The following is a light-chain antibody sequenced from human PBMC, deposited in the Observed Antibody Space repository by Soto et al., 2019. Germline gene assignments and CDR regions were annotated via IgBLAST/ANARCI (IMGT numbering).Light chain of an antibody. CDR3: QQSSDRVS. Sequence: DIQMTHSPSSLSASVGDRVTITCQASQDINNYVNWYQQKPGKAPKLLIFDASTLKTGVPSRFSGGGSGTDFTFSISSLHPEDIATYYCQQSSDRVSFGQGTRLDIX. CDR2: DAS. J-gene: IGKJ5*01. V-gene: IGKV1-33*01. CDR1: QDINNY.